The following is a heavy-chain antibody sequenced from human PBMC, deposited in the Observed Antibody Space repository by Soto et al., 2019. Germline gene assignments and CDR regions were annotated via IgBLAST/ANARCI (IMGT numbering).Heavy chain of an antibody. Sequence: SETLSLTCSLYSGSLSGYYWSWIRQPPGKGLEWIGEISPSGTTNYSPSLKSRVSISVDTSKNQFSLNLTSLTAADTAVYYCARARLYCSGDSCWPSGFDPWGQGTLVTVSS. CDR2: ISPSGTT. J-gene: IGHJ5*02. D-gene: IGHD2-15*01. CDR3: ARARLYCSGDSCWPSGFDP. CDR1: SGSLSGYY. V-gene: IGHV4-34*01.